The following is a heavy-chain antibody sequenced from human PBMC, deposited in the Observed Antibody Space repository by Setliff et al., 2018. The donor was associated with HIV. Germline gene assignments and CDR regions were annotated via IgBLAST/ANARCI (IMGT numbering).Heavy chain of an antibody. V-gene: IGHV4-39*07. J-gene: IGHJ4*02. CDR2: ITYSGSA. D-gene: IGHD6-13*01. CDR3: ARGAIAAAGDFDY. CDR1: GESISGSSYS. Sequence: SETLSLTCTVSGESISGSSYSWGWIRQPPGKGPEWIGSITYSGSARYNPSLKSRVAISVDMSKNQFSMKLTSVTAADTAVYYCARGAIAAAGDFDYWGQGTLVTVSS.